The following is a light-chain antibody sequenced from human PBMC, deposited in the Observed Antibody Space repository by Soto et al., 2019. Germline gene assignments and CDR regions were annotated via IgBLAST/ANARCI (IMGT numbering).Light chain of an antibody. CDR2: KAS. V-gene: IGKV1-5*03. J-gene: IGKJ1*01. CDR3: QHYNSYSEA. Sequence: DIQMTQSPSTLSASVGDRFTIACRASQSINNRLAWYQQKPGKAPKLLIYKASTLKSGVPSRFSGSGSGTEFTLTISSLQPDDFATYYCQHYNSYSEAFGQGTKVDIK. CDR1: QSINNR.